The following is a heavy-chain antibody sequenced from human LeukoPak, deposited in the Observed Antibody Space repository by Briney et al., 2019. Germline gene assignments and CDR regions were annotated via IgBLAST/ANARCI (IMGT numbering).Heavy chain of an antibody. CDR3: ARDPGYAIYYFDY. CDR2: ISGNGAST. V-gene: IGHV3-23*01. D-gene: IGHD3-9*01. Sequence: GGSLRLSCAASGFTFRTYAMSWVRLAPGKGLEWVSTISGNGASTYYADSVRGRFTISRDNSKNTLYLQMYSLRAEDTAVYYCARDPGYAIYYFDYWGQGTLATVSS. CDR1: GFTFRTYA. J-gene: IGHJ4*02.